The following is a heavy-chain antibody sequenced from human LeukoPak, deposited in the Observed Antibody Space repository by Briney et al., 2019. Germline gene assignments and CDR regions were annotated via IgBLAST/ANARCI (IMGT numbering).Heavy chain of an antibody. J-gene: IGHJ3*02. CDR1: GYSFTSYW. D-gene: IGHD3-22*01. CDR2: IYPGDSDT. CDR3: ARQMGGYYDSSGYYDDAFDI. Sequence: GESLKISCKGSGYSFTSYWIGWVRQMPGKGLEWMGIIYPGDSDTRYSPSFQGQVTISADKSISTAYLQWSSLKASDTAMYYCARQMGGYYDSSGYYDDAFDIWGQGTMVTVSS. V-gene: IGHV5-51*01.